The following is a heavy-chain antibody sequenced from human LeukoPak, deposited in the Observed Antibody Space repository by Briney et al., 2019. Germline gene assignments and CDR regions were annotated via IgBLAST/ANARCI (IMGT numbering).Heavy chain of an antibody. D-gene: IGHD3-9*01. Sequence: ASVKVSCKASGGTFSSYAISWVRQAPGQGLEWMGGVIPIFGSANYVQEFQGRVTIAADESTSTAYMELSSLRSEDTAIYYCARARDRYDVLTGFASLYYYYGMDVWGRGTTVTVSS. CDR1: GGTFSSYA. CDR2: VIPIFGSA. CDR3: ARARDRYDVLTGFASLYYYYGMDV. V-gene: IGHV1-69*13. J-gene: IGHJ6*02.